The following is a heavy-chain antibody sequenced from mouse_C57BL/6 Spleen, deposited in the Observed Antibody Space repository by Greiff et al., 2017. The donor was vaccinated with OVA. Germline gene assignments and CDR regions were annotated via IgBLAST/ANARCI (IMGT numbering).Heavy chain of an antibody. V-gene: IGHV1-4*01. CDR2: INPSSGYT. CDR3: ARYRSSGDFDY. CDR1: GYTFTSYT. J-gene: IGHJ2*01. D-gene: IGHD1-1*01. Sequence: VQLQQSGAELARPGASVKMSCKASGYTFTSYTMHWVKQRPGQGLEWIGYINPSSGYTKYNQKFKDKATLTADKSSSTAYMQLSSLTSEDSAVYDCARYRSSGDFDYWGQGTTLTVSS.